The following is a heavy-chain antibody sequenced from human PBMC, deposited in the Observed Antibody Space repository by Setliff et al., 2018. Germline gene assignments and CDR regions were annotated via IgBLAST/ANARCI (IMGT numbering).Heavy chain of an antibody. CDR1: GGSISSGNYY. V-gene: IGHV4-39*01. D-gene: IGHD1-7*01. CDR3: VGCVCRCVVGHGDSALELLCIDCFFIFRIKASHPLKPFTRSLSHPVHGYF. CDR2: IYYSGST. J-gene: IGHJ1*01. Sequence: SETLSLTCTVSGGSISSGNYYWGWIRQPPGKGLEWIGSIYYSGSTYYNPSLKSRVTISVDTSKNQFSLNLSSLTAADTAAQLHVGCVCRCVVGHGDSALELLCIDCFFIFRIKASHPLKPFTRSLSHPVHGYF.